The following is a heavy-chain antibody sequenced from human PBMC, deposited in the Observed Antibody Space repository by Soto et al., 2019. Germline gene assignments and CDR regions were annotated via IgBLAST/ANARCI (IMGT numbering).Heavy chain of an antibody. CDR2: IYYSGNT. CDR1: GGSISSGSFY. D-gene: IGHD3-9*01. CDR3: ARIPTYYDILTGPDQR. J-gene: IGHJ4*02. Sequence: PSETLSLTCTVSGGSISSGSFYWTWIRQLPGKGLEWVGYIYYSGNTYYNPSLKSRVTISVDTSKNQYSLKLSSVTAADTAVYYCARIPTYYDILTGPDQRWGQGTRVTGSS. V-gene: IGHV4-31*03.